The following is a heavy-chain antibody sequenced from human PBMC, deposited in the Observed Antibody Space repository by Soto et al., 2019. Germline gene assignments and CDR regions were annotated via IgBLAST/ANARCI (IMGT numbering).Heavy chain of an antibody. Sequence: GGSLRLSCAASGFTVSSNYMSWVRQAPGKGLEWVSVIYSGGSTYYADSVKGRFTISRDNSKNTLYLQMNSLRAEDTAVYYCATRQIPYYYDSSGYYPYWYFDLWGRGTLVTVSS. J-gene: IGHJ2*01. CDR2: IYSGGST. D-gene: IGHD3-22*01. CDR1: GFTVSSNY. CDR3: ATRQIPYYYDSSGYYPYWYFDL. V-gene: IGHV3-53*01.